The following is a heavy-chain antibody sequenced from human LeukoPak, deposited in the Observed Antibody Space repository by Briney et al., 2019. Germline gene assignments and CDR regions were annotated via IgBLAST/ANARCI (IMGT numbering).Heavy chain of an antibody. Sequence: GGSLRLSCAASGFTFSNAWMNWVRQAPGKGLVWVSRINSDGSSTSYADSVKGRFTISRDNAKNTLYLQMNSLRAEDTAVYYCARELIGYCSSTSCYGGNWFDPWGQGTLVTVSS. D-gene: IGHD2-2*01. CDR3: ARELIGYCSSTSCYGGNWFDP. CDR1: GFTFSNAW. J-gene: IGHJ5*02. V-gene: IGHV3-74*01. CDR2: INSDGSST.